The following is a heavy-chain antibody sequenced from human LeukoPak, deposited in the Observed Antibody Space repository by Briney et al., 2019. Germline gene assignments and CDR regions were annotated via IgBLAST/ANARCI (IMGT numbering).Heavy chain of an antibody. Sequence: SVKVSCKASGGTFSSYAISWVRQAPGQGVEWMGGIIPIFGTANYAQKFQGRVTITTDEATSTAYMELSSLRSEDTAVYYCARGGIAARYYFDYWGQGTLGTVSS. CDR3: ARGGIAARYYFDY. CDR2: IIPIFGTA. J-gene: IGHJ4*02. V-gene: IGHV1-69*05. CDR1: GGTFSSYA. D-gene: IGHD6-6*01.